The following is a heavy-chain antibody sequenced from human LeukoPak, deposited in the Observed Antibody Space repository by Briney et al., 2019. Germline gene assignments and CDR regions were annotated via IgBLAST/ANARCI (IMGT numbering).Heavy chain of an antibody. CDR3: AREASGWYEGSAEYFQH. J-gene: IGHJ1*01. CDR1: GYTFTCYY. V-gene: IGHV1-2*02. D-gene: IGHD6-19*01. Sequence: GASVKVSCKASGYTFTCYYMHWVRQAPGQGLEWMGWINPNSGCTNYAQKFQGRVTMTRDTSICTAYMELSRLRSDDTAVYYCAREASGWYEGSAEYFQHWGQGTLVTVSS. CDR2: INPNSGCT.